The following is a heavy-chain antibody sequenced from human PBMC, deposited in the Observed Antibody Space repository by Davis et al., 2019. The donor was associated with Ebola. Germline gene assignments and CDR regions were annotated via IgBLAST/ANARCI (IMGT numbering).Heavy chain of an antibody. V-gene: IGHV3-30-3*01. D-gene: IGHD5-18*01. CDR2: ISYDGSNK. Sequence: GESLKISCAASGFTFSSYAMHWVRQPPGKGLEWVAVISYDGSNKYYADSVKGRFTISRDNSKNTLYLQMNSLRAEDTAVYYCARGSHRIQLWFSGWFDPWGQGTLVTVSS. CDR3: ARGSHRIQLWFSGWFDP. CDR1: GFTFSSYA. J-gene: IGHJ5*02.